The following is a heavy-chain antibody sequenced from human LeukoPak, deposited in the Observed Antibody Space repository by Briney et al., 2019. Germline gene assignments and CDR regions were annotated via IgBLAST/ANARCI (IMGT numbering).Heavy chain of an antibody. J-gene: IGHJ4*02. D-gene: IGHD4-17*01. CDR2: IKQGGSEN. CDR3: VRGPHYGAYTDYFDY. CDR1: GFTFSRHW. V-gene: IGHV3-7*01. Sequence: PGGSLRLSCAASGFTFSRHWMSWVRQAPGNGLEWVATIKQGGSENYYVDSVKGRFAISRDDANNSLYLQMNGLRVEDTALYYCVRGPHYGAYTDYFDYWGQGTLVTVSS.